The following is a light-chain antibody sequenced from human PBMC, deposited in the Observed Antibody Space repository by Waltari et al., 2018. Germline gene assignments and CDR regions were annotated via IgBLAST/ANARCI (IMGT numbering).Light chain of an antibody. J-gene: IGLJ3*02. CDR2: DVS. Sequence: QSALTQPAAVSGSPGQSVTISCLGASSDIGRYGSVSWYQQHPGNAPKLVISDVSKRPSGVSDRFSGSKSGDTASLTISGLQFEDEADYYCCSYAGNYVWVFGGGTRLTVL. V-gene: IGLV2-23*02. CDR1: SSDIGRYGS. CDR3: CSYAGNYVWV.